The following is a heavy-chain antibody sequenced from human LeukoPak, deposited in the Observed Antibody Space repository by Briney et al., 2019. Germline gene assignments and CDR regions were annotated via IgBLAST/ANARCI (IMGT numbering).Heavy chain of an antibody. CDR3: ARDQGVVVPGPIAFDI. J-gene: IGHJ3*02. D-gene: IGHD2-21*01. CDR1: GGTFSSYA. CDR2: IIPIFGTA. V-gene: IGHV1-69*13. Sequence: SVKVSCKASGGTFSSYAISWVRQAPGHGLEWMGGIIPIFGTANYAQKFQGRVTITAVESTSADYMELSSLRSEDTAVYYCARDQGVVVPGPIAFDIWGQGTMVTVSS.